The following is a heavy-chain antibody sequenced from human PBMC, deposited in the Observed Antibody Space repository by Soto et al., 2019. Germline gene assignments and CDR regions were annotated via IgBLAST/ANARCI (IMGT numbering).Heavy chain of an antibody. D-gene: IGHD6-19*01. CDR1: GFSLSNGKVG. CDR3: ARILFGRSVAGGYFYMDV. V-gene: IGHV2-26*01. Sequence: GPTLVNPTETLTLTCTVSGFSLSNGKVGVSWIRQPPGRALEWLAHIFSNDEKSYRTSLKSRLTISEDTSKSQVVLTMTNVDPVDTATYYCARILFGRSVAGGYFYMDVWGKGTTVTVSS. J-gene: IGHJ6*03. CDR2: IFSNDEK.